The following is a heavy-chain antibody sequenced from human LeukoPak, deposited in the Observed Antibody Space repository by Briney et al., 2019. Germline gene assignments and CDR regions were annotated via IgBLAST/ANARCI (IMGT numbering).Heavy chain of an antibody. Sequence: SETLSLTCAVYGGSFSGYYWNWIRQPPGKGLEWIGEINHSGGTNYNPSLKSRVTISVDTSKNQFSLKLSSVTAADTAVYYCARDRARGRSGSYYNDYYYYGMDVWGQGTTVTVSS. D-gene: IGHD3-10*01. CDR3: ARDRARGRSGSYYNDYYYYGMDV. CDR1: GGSFSGYY. CDR2: INHSGGT. V-gene: IGHV4-34*01. J-gene: IGHJ6*02.